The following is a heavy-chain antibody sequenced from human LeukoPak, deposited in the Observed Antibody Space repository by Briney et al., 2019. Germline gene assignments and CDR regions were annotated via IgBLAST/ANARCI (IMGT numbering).Heavy chain of an antibody. V-gene: IGHV4-38-2*02. D-gene: IGHD3-10*01. Sequence: SETLSLTCTVSGYSISSGYYWGWIRQPPGKGLEWIGSIYHSGSTYYNPSLKSRVTISVDTSKNQFSLKLSSVTAADTAVYYCARVWWFGELYWFDPWGQGTLVTVSS. J-gene: IGHJ5*02. CDR2: IYHSGST. CDR3: ARVWWFGELYWFDP. CDR1: GYSISSGYY.